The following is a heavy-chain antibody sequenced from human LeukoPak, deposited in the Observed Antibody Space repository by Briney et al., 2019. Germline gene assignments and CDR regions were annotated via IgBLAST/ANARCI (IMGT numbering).Heavy chain of an antibody. CDR2: INPNSGGT. V-gene: IGHV1-2*02. J-gene: IGHJ4*02. D-gene: IGHD4/OR15-4a*01. CDR3: ARALGARKEADY. CDR1: GYTFTGYY. Sequence: ASVKVSCKASGYTFTGYYMHWVRQAPGQGLEWVGWINPNSGGTNYAQKFQGRVTMTRDTSISTAYMELSRLRSDDTAVYYCARALGARKEADYWGQGTLVTVSS.